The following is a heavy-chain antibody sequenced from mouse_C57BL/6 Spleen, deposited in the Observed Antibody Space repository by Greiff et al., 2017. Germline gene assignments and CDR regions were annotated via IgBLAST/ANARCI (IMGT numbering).Heavy chain of an antibody. V-gene: IGHV6-6*01. D-gene: IGHD1-1*01. Sequence: EVQLVESGGGLVQPGGSMKLSCAASGFTFSDAWMDWVRQSPEKGLEWVAEIRNKANNHETYYAESVKGRLTISRDDSKSSVYLQMNSLRAEDTGIYYCTTGNYYGSYFDYWGQGTTLTVSS. CDR2: IRNKANNHET. CDR3: TTGNYYGSYFDY. J-gene: IGHJ2*01. CDR1: GFTFSDAW.